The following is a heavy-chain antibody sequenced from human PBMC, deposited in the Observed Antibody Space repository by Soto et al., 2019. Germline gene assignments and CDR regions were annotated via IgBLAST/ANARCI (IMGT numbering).Heavy chain of an antibody. CDR2: ISGSGGST. CDR1: GFTFSSYA. J-gene: IGHJ5*02. CDR3: AKDRVFVGGTSWFDP. V-gene: IGHV3-23*01. Sequence: GGSLRLSCAASGFTFSSYAMSWVRQAPGKGLEWVSAISGSGGSTYYADSGQGRFTISRDNSKNTLYLQMNSLRAEDTAVYYCAKDRVFVGGTSWFDPWGQGTLVTVSS. D-gene: IGHD1-1*01.